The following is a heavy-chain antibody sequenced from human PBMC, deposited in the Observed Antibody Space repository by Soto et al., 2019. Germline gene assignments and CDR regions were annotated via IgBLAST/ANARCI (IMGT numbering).Heavy chain of an antibody. CDR3: ARGRYYYGSGSNNWFDP. J-gene: IGHJ5*02. CDR2: IYYSGST. D-gene: IGHD3-10*01. V-gene: IGHV4-31*03. CDR1: GGSISSGGYY. Sequence: QVQLQESGPGLVKPSQTLSLTCTVSGGSISSGGYYWSWIRQHPGKGLEWIGYIYYSGSTYYNPSLKSRVTISVDTSKNPFSLKLSSVTAADTAVYYCARGRYYYGSGSNNWFDPWGQGTLVTVSS.